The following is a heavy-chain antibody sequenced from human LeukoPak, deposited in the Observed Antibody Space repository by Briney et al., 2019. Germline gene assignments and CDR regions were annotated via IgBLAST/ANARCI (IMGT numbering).Heavy chain of an antibody. V-gene: IGHV1-69*04. J-gene: IGHJ6*02. CDR2: IIPILGIA. CDR3: ARVGYCSGGSCPYGMDV. Sequence: SVKVSCKASGGTFSSYAISWVRQAPGQGLEWMGRIIPILGIANYAQKFQGRVTITADKSTSTAYMELSSLRSEDTAVYYCARVGYCSGGSCPYGMDVWGQGTTVTVSS. CDR1: GGTFSSYA. D-gene: IGHD2-15*01.